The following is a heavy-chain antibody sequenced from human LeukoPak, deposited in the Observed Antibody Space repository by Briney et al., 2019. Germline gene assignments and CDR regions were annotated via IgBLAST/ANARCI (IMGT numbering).Heavy chain of an antibody. J-gene: IGHJ4*02. Sequence: GGSLRLSCAASGFTFSAYSMNWVREAPEKGLEWVSYIGSSSSPIYYADSVKGRFTISRDNAKNSLYLQIDSLRAEDTAVYYCARDQAYSFDYWGQGTLVTVSS. CDR1: GFTFSAYS. CDR2: IGSSSSPI. D-gene: IGHD4-11*01. CDR3: ARDQAYSFDY. V-gene: IGHV3-48*01.